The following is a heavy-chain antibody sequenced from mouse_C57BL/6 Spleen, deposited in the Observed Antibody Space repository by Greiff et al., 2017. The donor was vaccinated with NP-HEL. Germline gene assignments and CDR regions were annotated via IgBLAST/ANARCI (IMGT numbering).Heavy chain of an antibody. J-gene: IGHJ3*01. Sequence: VMLVESGPELVKPGASVKISCKASGYTFTDYYINWVKQRPGQGLEWIGWIFPGSGSTYYNEKFKGKATLTVDKSSSTAYMLLSSLTSEDSAVYFCARSHYGSSYAWFAYWGQGTLVTVSA. D-gene: IGHD1-1*01. CDR2: IFPGSGST. V-gene: IGHV1-75*01. CDR1: GYTFTDYY. CDR3: ARSHYGSSYAWFAY.